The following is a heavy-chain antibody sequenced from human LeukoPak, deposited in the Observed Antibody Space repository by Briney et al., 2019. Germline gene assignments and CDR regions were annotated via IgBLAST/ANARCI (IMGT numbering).Heavy chain of an antibody. CDR3: ASSYEGDYYYGMDV. V-gene: IGHV1-69*04. Sequence: SVKVSCKASGGTFSSYAISWVRQAPGQGLEWMGRIIPILGIANYAQKFQGRVTITADESTSTAYMELSSLRSEDTAVYYCASSYEGDYYYGMDVWGQGTTVTVSS. J-gene: IGHJ6*02. D-gene: IGHD3-3*01. CDR1: GGTFSSYA. CDR2: IIPILGIA.